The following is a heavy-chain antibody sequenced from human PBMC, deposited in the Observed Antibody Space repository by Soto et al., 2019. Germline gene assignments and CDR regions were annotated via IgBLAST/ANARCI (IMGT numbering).Heavy chain of an antibody. CDR1: GFTFSSYS. CDR2: ISSSSSYI. Sequence: GGSLRLSCAASGFTFSSYSMNWVRQAPGKGLEWVSSISSSSSYIYYADSVKGRFTISRDNAKNSLYLQMNSLRAEDTAVYYCAREAVTTMVRGPRIYYYYMDVWGKGTTVTVSS. J-gene: IGHJ6*03. D-gene: IGHD3-10*01. V-gene: IGHV3-21*01. CDR3: AREAVTTMVRGPRIYYYYMDV.